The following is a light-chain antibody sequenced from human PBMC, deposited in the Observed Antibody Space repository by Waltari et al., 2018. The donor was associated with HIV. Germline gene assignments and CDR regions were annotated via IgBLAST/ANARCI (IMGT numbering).Light chain of an antibody. J-gene: IGLJ2*01. CDR2: RND. Sequence: SVVTQPPSASGTPGQRVTISCSGNTSNIGSNYVLWYQHLPGTAPQLLIHRNDQRPAGVPDRFSGSTSGTSASLAISGLRSEDEADYYCVTWDDSLRGVVFGGGTKVAVL. CDR3: VTWDDSLRGVV. V-gene: IGLV1-47*01. CDR1: TSNIGSNY.